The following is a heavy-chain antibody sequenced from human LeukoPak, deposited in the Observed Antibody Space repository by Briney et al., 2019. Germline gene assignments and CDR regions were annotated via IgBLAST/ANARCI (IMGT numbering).Heavy chain of an antibody. D-gene: IGHD5-24*01. J-gene: IGHJ6*03. CDR2: IYYSGST. V-gene: IGHV4-38-2*02. CDR3: ARHGVEMATINYYYYMDV. CDR1: GYSISSGYY. Sequence: PSETLSLTCTVSGYSISSGYYWGWIRQPPGKGLEWIGSIYYSGSTYYNPSLKSRVTISVDTSKNQFSLKLSSVTAADTAVYYCARHGVEMATINYYYYMDVWGKGTTVTISS.